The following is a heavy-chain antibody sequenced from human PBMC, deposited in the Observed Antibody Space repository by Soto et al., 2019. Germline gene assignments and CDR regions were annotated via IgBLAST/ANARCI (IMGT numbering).Heavy chain of an antibody. CDR2: IIPIFGTA. V-gene: IGHV1-69*12. CDR1: GGTFSTYV. J-gene: IGHJ4*02. Sequence: QVQLVQSGAEVKKPGSSVKVSCKASGGTFSTYVISWVRQAPGQGLEWMGGIIPIFGTANYAQKFQGRVTISADESARTAYMELSSLRSEDTAVYYFARQITILNPFDYWGQGTLVTVSS. CDR3: ARQITILNPFDY. D-gene: IGHD3-3*01.